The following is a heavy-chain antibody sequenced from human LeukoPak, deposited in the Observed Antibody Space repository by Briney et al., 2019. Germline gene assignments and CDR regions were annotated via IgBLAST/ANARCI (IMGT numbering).Heavy chain of an antibody. D-gene: IGHD4-17*01. CDR2: TYYSGST. Sequence: SETLSLTCTVSDGSMSGYYWSWIRQPPGKGLEWIGYTYYSGSTNYNPSLKRRVTISEDRSMNQFPLKLSSVTAADTAVYYCARHKSDYGDYHAHWGQGTLVTVSS. CDR3: ARHKSDYGDYHAH. V-gene: IGHV4-59*08. J-gene: IGHJ4*02. CDR1: DGSMSGYY.